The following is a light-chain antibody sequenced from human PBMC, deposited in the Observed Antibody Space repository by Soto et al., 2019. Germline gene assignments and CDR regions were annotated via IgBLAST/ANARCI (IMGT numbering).Light chain of an antibody. J-gene: IGKJ1*01. Sequence: ETVMTQSPATLSVSPGERATLSCRASQSISSNLAWYQQKPGKAPRLLIYGASNRATGIPDRFSGSGSGTDFTLTISRLEPEDFAVYHCQQYDNSPTFGQGTKVDIK. CDR3: QQYDNSPT. CDR1: QSISSN. CDR2: GAS. V-gene: IGKV3D-15*02.